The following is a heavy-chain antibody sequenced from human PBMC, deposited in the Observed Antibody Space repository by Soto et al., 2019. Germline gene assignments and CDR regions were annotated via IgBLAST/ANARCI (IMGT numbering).Heavy chain of an antibody. J-gene: IGHJ5*02. CDR1: GGSISSGGYS. V-gene: IGHV4-30-2*01. CDR3: ARRWFGENHAGWFDP. CDR2: IYHSGST. Sequence: PSETLSLPCTVSGGSISSGGYSWSWIRQPPGKGLEWIGYIYHSGSTYYNPSLKSRVTISVDRSKNQFSLKLSSVTAADTAVYYCARRWFGENHAGWFDPWGQGTLVTVSS. D-gene: IGHD3-10*01.